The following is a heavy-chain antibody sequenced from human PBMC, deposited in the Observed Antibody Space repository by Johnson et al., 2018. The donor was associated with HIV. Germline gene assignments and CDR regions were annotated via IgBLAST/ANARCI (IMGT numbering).Heavy chain of an antibody. CDR2: SRDKTNSYTT. V-gene: IGHV3-72*01. J-gene: IGHJ3*02. CDR3: ARVLAFDI. Sequence: SRDKTNSYTTEYAASVKGRFTISRDNAKNSLYLQMNSLRAGDTAVYYCARVLAFDIWGQGTMVTVSS.